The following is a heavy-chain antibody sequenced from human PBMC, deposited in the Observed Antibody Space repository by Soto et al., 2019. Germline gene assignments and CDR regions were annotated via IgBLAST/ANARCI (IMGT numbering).Heavy chain of an antibody. V-gene: IGHV3-30-3*01. Sequence: GGSLRLSCAASGFTFSSYAMHWVRQAPGKGLEWVAVISYDGSNKYYADSVKGRFTISRDNSKNTLYLQMNSLRAEDTAVYYCAREPAAAGTGLDAFDIWGQGTMVTVSS. CDR3: AREPAAAGTGLDAFDI. CDR2: ISYDGSNK. CDR1: GFTFSSYA. J-gene: IGHJ3*02. D-gene: IGHD6-13*01.